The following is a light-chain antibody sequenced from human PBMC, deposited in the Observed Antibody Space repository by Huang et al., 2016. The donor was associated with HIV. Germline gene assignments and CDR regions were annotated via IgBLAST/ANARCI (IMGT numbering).Light chain of an antibody. Sequence: DVVMTQSPLSLPVTLGQPASISCRSSQSLVYSDGNTFWNWFQQRPGQSPRRLIYKVSNRDSGVPDRFSGSGSGTDFTLKISRVEAEDVGVYYCMQGTHWPLWTFGQGTKVEIK. CDR1: QSLVYSDGNTF. CDR2: KVS. V-gene: IGKV2-30*01. CDR3: MQGTHWPLWT. J-gene: IGKJ1*01.